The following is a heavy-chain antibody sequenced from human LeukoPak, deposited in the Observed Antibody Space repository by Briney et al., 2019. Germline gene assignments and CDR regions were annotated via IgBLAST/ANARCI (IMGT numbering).Heavy chain of an antibody. V-gene: IGHV3-15*01. CDR1: GFTFSNAW. D-gene: IGHD3-22*01. CDR3: TTTGSSGFDAFDI. CDR2: IKSKTDGGTT. Sequence: GGSLRLSCAASGFTFSNAWMSWVRQAPGKGLEWVGRIKSKTDGGTTDYAAPVKGRFTISRDDSKNTLYLQMNSLKTEDTAVYYCTTTGSSGFDAFDIWGQGTMVTVSS. J-gene: IGHJ3*02.